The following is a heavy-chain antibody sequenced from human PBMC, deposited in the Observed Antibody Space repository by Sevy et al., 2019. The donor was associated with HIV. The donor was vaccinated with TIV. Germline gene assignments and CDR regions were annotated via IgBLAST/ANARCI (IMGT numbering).Heavy chain of an antibody. D-gene: IGHD2-15*01. Sequence: ASVKVSCKASGGTFSSYAISWVRQAPGQGLEWMGGIIPIFGTANYPQKFQGRVTITADESTSTAYMELSSLRSEDTAVYYCARVGYCSGGSWGLEGSYYYGMDVWGQGTTVTVSS. CDR3: ARVGYCSGGSWGLEGSYYYGMDV. CDR1: GGTFSSYA. CDR2: IIPIFGTA. J-gene: IGHJ6*02. V-gene: IGHV1-69*13.